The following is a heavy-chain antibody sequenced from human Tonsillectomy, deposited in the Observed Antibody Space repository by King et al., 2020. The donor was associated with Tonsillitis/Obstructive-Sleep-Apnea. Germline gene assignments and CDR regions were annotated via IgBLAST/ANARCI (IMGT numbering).Heavy chain of an antibody. V-gene: IGHV4-39*01. J-gene: IGHJ4*02. CDR3: ARHLRDSIAARPTGEPLFFDF. CDR1: GGSFSSGSYY. D-gene: IGHD6-6*01. Sequence: QLQESGPGLVKPSETLSLTCTVSGGSFSSGSYYWGWIRQPPGTGLEWIGSISYGGSTYSNPSLKSRVTMSVDTSKNQFSLILNSVTAADTAVYFCARHLRDSIAARPTGEPLFFDFWGQGTLLTVSS. CDR2: ISYGGST.